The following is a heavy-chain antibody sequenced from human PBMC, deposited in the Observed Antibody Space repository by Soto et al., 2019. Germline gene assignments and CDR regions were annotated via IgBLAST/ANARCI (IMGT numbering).Heavy chain of an antibody. Sequence: GESLKISCAASGFTFSSYSMNWVRQAPGKGLEWVSSISSSSSYIYYADSVKGRFTISRDNAKNSLYLQMNSLRAEDTAVYYCARDREYSSSSDDAFDIWGQGTMVTVSS. J-gene: IGHJ3*02. CDR3: ARDREYSSSSDDAFDI. CDR1: GFTFSSYS. CDR2: ISSSSSYI. V-gene: IGHV3-21*01. D-gene: IGHD6-6*01.